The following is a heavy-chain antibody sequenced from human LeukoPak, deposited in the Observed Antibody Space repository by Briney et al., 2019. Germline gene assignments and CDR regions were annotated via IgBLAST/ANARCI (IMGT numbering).Heavy chain of an antibody. CDR2: INHSGST. CDR3: ARGSYTSTYSFDY. Sequence: PSQTLSLTCTVSGGSISSGSYYWSWIRQPPGKGLEWIGEINHSGSTNYNPSLKSRVTISVDTSKNQFSLKLSSVTAADTAVYYCARGSYTSTYSFDYWGQGTLVTVSS. V-gene: IGHV4-39*07. J-gene: IGHJ4*02. D-gene: IGHD6-13*01. CDR1: GGSISSGSYY.